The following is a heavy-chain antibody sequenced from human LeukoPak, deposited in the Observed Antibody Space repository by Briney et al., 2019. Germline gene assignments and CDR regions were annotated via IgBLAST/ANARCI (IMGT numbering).Heavy chain of an antibody. Sequence: GGSLRLSCAASGFTFSSYAMHWVRQAPGKGLEWVAVISYDGSNKYYADSVKGRFTISRDNSKNTLYLQMNSLRAEDTAVYYCARGRVYFDYWGQGTLDTVSS. V-gene: IGHV3-30*04. CDR1: GFTFSSYA. D-gene: IGHD3-10*01. CDR3: ARGRVYFDY. CDR2: ISYDGSNK. J-gene: IGHJ4*02.